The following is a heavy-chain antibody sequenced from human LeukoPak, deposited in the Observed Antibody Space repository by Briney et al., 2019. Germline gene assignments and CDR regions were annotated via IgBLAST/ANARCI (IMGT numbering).Heavy chain of an antibody. V-gene: IGHV3-66*01. CDR1: GFTVSSNY. CDR2: ICSGGST. Sequence: PGGSLRLSCAASGFTVSSNYMSWVRQAPGKGLEWVSVICSGGSTYYADSVKGRFTISRDNSKNTLYLQMNSLRAEDTAVYYCARGPLAVAGNDYWGQGTLVTVSS. D-gene: IGHD6-19*01. CDR3: ARGPLAVAGNDY. J-gene: IGHJ4*02.